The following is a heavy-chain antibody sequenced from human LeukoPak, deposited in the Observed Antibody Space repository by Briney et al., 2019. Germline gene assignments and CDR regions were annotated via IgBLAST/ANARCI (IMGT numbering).Heavy chain of an antibody. D-gene: IGHD5-24*01. V-gene: IGHV3-7*01. CDR1: GFTFNNYW. J-gene: IGHJ4*02. CDR2: IKQDGTEI. Sequence: GGSLRLSCAASGFTFNNYWMTWFRQAPGKGLEWVANIKQDGTEIFYVDSVRGRFIISRDNAENSLYLQMNSLRAEDTAVYYCARGGLEPVDYWGQGTLVTVSS. CDR3: ARGGLEPVDY.